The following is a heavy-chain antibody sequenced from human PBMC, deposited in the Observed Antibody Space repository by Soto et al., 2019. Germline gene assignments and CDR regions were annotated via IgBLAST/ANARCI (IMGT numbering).Heavy chain of an antibody. CDR2: IYWDDDK. V-gene: IGHV2-5*02. D-gene: IGHD3-3*01. Sequence: QITLNESGPTVVKPTETLTLTCTFSGFSLTTSGVGVGWVRQSPGKAPEWLAFIYWDDDKRYSTSLKSRLTITKDTSKNQVGLTMANVDPADTATYYCAHRVLRAVFGLVTTTAIEFDFWGQGTPVVVSS. CDR3: AHRVLRAVFGLVTTTAIEFDF. CDR1: GFSLTTSGVG. J-gene: IGHJ4*02.